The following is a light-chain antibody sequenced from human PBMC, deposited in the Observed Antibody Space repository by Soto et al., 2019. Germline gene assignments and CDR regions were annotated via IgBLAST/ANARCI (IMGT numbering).Light chain of an antibody. CDR2: GAS. CDR3: QHYDNLPPFT. CDR1: QDIRKY. J-gene: IGKJ3*01. V-gene: IGKV1-33*01. Sequence: DIQMTQSPSSLSASVGDRVTITCQASQDIRKYLYWYQQKPGRAPKLLIYGASNLETGVPSRFSGSGYWTDFTFSSSSLHPVDIATYYCQHYDNLPPFTFGPGTKVAIK.